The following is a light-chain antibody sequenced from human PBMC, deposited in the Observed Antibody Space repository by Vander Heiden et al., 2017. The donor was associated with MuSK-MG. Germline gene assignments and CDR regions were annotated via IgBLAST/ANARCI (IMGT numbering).Light chain of an antibody. J-gene: IGKJ2*01. CDR2: TAS. CDR3: QQSYRPEYT. CDR1: QSISYY. V-gene: IGKV1-39*01. Sequence: DIQMTQSPSSLSASVGDSITITCRASQSISYYLNWYQQKPGTAPKLLIHTASILQSGVPSRFSGSGSGTDFTHFTLTISSLQPEDFATYYCQQSYRPEYTFGQGTKLEIK.